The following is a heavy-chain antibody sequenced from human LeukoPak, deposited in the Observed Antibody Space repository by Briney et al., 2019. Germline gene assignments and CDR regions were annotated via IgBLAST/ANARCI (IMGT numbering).Heavy chain of an antibody. CDR1: GFTFSSYG. J-gene: IGHJ3*02. CDR2: IWYDGSNK. CDR3: ASGGGATRSGYAFDM. Sequence: GGSLRLSCAASGFTFSSYGMHWVRQAPGKGLEWVAVIWYDGSNKYYADSVKGRFTISRDNSKNTLYLQMNSLRAEDTAVYYCASGGGATRSGYAFDMWGQGTLVTVSS. V-gene: IGHV3-33*01. D-gene: IGHD1-26*01.